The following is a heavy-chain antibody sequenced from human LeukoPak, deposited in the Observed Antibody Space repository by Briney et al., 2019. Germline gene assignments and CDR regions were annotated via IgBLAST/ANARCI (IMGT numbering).Heavy chain of an antibody. CDR1: GFTFSSYA. V-gene: IGHV3-66*01. J-gene: IGHJ4*02. Sequence: GGSLRLSCAASGFTFSSYAMSWVRQAPGKGLEWVSVIYSGGSTYYADSVKGRFTISRDNSKNTVYLQMNSLRAEDTAVYYCARGGKIIVVIPTDWGQGTLVTVSS. D-gene: IGHD3-22*01. CDR2: IYSGGST. CDR3: ARGGKIIVVIPTD.